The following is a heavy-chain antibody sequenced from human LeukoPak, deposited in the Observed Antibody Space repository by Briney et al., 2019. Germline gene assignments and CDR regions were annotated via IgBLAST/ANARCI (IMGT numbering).Heavy chain of an antibody. V-gene: IGHV3-23*01. CDR2: ISGSGGST. J-gene: IGHJ3*02. Sequence: GGSLRLSCAASGFTFSSYAMSWVRQAPGKGLEWVSAISGSGGSTYYADSVKGRFTVSRDNSKNTLYLQMNSLRAEDTAVYYCAKSGRYPDAFDIWGQGTMVTVSS. D-gene: IGHD3-16*02. CDR1: GFTFSSYA. CDR3: AKSGRYPDAFDI.